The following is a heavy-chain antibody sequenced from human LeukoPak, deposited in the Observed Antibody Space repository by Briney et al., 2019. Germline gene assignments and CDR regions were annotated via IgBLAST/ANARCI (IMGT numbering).Heavy chain of an antibody. CDR1: GYSTSSGNY. D-gene: IGHD4-17*01. CDR3: ARAGTNLGDYDY. V-gene: IGHV4-38-2*02. CDR2: MFHSGST. J-gene: IGHJ4*02. Sequence: SETLSLTCTVSGYSTSSGNYWAWIRQSPEKGLECIATMFHSGSTYYNPSLKSRVTTSVDTSKNEFSLNLSSVTAADTAVYYCARAGTNLGDYDYWGQGTLVTVSS.